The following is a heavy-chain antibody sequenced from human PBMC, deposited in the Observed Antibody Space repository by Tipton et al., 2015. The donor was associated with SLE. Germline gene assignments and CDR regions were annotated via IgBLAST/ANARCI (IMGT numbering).Heavy chain of an antibody. CDR3: ARQGFEV. CDR2: VHLVGST. V-gene: IGHV4-34*01. Sequence: TLSLTCAVYGGSFSGCHWSCARQPPGKGLGGIGEVHLVGSTIYNPSLKSRVNISLDTSKNQFFLKLNSVTAADTAQYYCARQGFEVWGQGTLVTV. J-gene: IGHJ4*02. CDR1: GGSFSGCH.